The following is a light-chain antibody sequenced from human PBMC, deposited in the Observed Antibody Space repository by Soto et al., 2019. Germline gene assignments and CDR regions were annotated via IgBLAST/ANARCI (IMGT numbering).Light chain of an antibody. V-gene: IGKV1-39*01. Sequence: IQMTQSPSSLSASVRYRLTISYRASQSIITDLIWIQQKPGKAPNLLIYGASTLQSGVPSRFSGSGSGTDFTLTISSLQPEDFATYYCQQTYISPITFGQGTRLEIK. CDR1: QSIITD. CDR3: QQTYISPIT. J-gene: IGKJ5*01. CDR2: GAS.